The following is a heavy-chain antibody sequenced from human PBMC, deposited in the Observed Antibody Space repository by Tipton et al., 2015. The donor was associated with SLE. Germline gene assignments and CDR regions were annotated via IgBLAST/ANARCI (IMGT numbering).Heavy chain of an antibody. Sequence: QLVQSGAEVTKPGTSVKVSCKASGYTFTSYDINWVRQATGQGLEWMRWMNPNSGNTGYGQKFQGRVTMTRNTSISAVYMKLSSLRSEDTAVYYCARGLSPRCSGGSCYTNWFGTWDQGTLVTVSS. CDR2: MNPNSGNT. V-gene: IGHV1-8*02. CDR3: ARGLSPRCSGGSCYTNWFGT. J-gene: IGHJ5*02. D-gene: IGHD2-15*01. CDR1: GYTFTSYD.